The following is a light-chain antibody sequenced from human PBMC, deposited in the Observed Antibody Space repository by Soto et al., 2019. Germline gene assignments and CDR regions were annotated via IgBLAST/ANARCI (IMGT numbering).Light chain of an antibody. CDR2: EVS. J-gene: IGLJ1*01. Sequence: QSALTQPASVSGSPGQSIAISCTGSSSDVGIYNYVSWYQQHPGKVPKLIIYEVSNRPSGVSNRFSGSKSGNRASLTISGLQAEDEADYYCSSYTTSSTRVFGTGTKVTVL. CDR3: SSYTTSSTRV. V-gene: IGLV2-14*01. CDR1: SSDVGIYNY.